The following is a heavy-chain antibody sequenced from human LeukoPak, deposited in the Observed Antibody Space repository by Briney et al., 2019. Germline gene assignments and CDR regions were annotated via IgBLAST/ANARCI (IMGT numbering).Heavy chain of an antibody. J-gene: IGHJ4*02. V-gene: IGHV4-39*01. CDR1: GGSIRSGSHY. D-gene: IGHD5-18*01. CDR3: ARQGSYGSTHYFDY. Sequence: SETLSLTCTVSGGSIRSGSHYWAWIRQPPGKGLEWIGSIYYSGSTYYNPSLKSRVTISVDTSKNQFSLKLSSVTAADTAVYYCARQGSYGSTHYFDYWGQGTLVTVSS. CDR2: IYYSGST.